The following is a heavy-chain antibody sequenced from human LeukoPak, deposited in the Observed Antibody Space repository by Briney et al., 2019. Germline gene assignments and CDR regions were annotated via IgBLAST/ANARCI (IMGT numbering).Heavy chain of an antibody. CDR2: INAGGGST. CDR3: AKDGGSGFGELFQAC. D-gene: IGHD3-10*01. CDR1: GFTFSSFA. V-gene: IGHV3-23*01. Sequence: GGSLRLSCAASGFTFSSFAMSWVRQAPGKGLEWVSSINAGGGSTYYPDSVKGRFTISRDNSKDTLYLQMNSLRVEDTAVYLCAKDGGSGFGELFQACWGEGTLVTVS. J-gene: IGHJ4*02.